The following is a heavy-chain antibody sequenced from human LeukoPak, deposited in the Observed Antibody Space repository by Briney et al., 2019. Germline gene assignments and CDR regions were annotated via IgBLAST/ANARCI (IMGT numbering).Heavy chain of an antibody. CDR3: ARDRDYGGTDAFDI. J-gene: IGHJ3*02. CDR2: IWYDGSNK. D-gene: IGHD4-23*01. V-gene: IGHV3-33*01. Sequence: GGSLRLSCAASGFTFSSYGMHWVRQAPGKGLEWVAVIWYDGSNKYYADSVKGRFTISRDNSKTTLYLQMNSLRAEDTAVYYCARDRDYGGTDAFDIWGQGTMVTVSS. CDR1: GFTFSSYG.